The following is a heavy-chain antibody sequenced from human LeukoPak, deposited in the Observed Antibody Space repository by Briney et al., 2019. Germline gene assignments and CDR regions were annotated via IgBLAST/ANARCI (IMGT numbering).Heavy chain of an antibody. D-gene: IGHD1-26*01. V-gene: IGHV3-23*01. Sequence: GGSLRLSCAASGFTFDNYRMSWVRQAPGKGLEWVSTVSADGGNTYYADSVKGRFTISRDNSKSTLILQMNSLRVEDTALYYCTKRVKYGGTWDHFADWGQGTLVTVSS. J-gene: IGHJ4*02. CDR1: GFTFDNYR. CDR2: VSADGGNT. CDR3: TKRVKYGGTWDHFAD.